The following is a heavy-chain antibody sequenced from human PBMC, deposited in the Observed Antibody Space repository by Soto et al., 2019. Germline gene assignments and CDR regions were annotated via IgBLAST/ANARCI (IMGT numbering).Heavy chain of an antibody. V-gene: IGHV4-34*01. CDR2: INHSGST. Sequence: SETLSLTCAVYGGSFSGYYWSWIRQPPGKGLEWVGEINHSGSTNYNPSLKSRVTISVDTSKNQFSLKLSFVTAADTAVYYCAKLTTVTSYYYYYMDVWGKGTTVTVSS. CDR3: AKLTTVTSYYYYYMDV. J-gene: IGHJ6*03. D-gene: IGHD4-17*01. CDR1: GGSFSGYY.